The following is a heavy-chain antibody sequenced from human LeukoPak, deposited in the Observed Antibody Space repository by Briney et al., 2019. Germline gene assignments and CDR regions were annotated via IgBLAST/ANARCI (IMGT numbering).Heavy chain of an antibody. D-gene: IGHD3-10*01. CDR3: VKSYYTTWYAPFDD. CDR2: IWYDGSNK. J-gene: IGHJ4*02. Sequence: GGSLRLSCAASGFTFSSYAMHWVRQAPGKGLEWVAVIWYDGSNKYYADSVKGRFTISRDNSKNTLYLHLNSLRVEDTAVYYCVKSYYTTWYAPFDDGGQGALVTVSS. CDR1: GFTFSSYA. V-gene: IGHV3-33*06.